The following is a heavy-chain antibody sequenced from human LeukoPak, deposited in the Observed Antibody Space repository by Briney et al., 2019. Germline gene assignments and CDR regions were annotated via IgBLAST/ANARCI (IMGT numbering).Heavy chain of an antibody. V-gene: IGHV1-2*02. CDR1: GYTFIDSY. J-gene: IGHJ3*02. D-gene: IGHD5-18*01. CDR2: IKPNGGGT. Sequence: VASVKVSCKSSGYTFIDSYIHWVRQAPGQGLEWMGWIKPNGGGTQYAQKFQGRVTMTRDTSISRAYMELSRLRSDDTAVYYCARGNGGVQLWLFDIWGQGTMVTVSS. CDR3: ARGNGGVQLWLFDI.